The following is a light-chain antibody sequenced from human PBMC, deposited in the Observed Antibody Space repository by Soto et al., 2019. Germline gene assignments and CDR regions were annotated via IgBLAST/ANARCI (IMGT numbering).Light chain of an antibody. CDR1: QGIIDY. CDR2: AAS. Sequence: DIQMTQSPASLSASVGDRVTITCRASQGIIDYVAWYQQKPGQAPNLLIYAASTLRSDVPPRFSGSGAGTDFTLTISSLQPEDVATYYCQKYDSAPQTFGPGTRVEI. CDR3: QKYDSAPQT. V-gene: IGKV1-27*01. J-gene: IGKJ1*01.